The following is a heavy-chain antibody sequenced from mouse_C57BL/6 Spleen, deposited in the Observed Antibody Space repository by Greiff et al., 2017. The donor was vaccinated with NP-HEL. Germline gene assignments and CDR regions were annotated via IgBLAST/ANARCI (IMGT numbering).Heavy chain of an antibody. Sequence: EVMLVESGGGLVKPGGSLKLSCAASGFTFSDYGMHWVRQAPEKGLEWVAYISSGSSTIYYADTVKGRFTISRDNAKNTLFLQMTSLRSEDTAMYYCAKGRDGNAWFAYWGQGTLVTVSA. D-gene: IGHD2-1*01. V-gene: IGHV5-17*01. CDR3: AKGRDGNAWFAY. J-gene: IGHJ3*01. CDR2: ISSGSSTI. CDR1: GFTFSDYG.